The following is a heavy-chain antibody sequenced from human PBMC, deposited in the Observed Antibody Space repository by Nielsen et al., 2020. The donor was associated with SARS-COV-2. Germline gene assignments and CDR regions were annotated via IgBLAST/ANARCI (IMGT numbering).Heavy chain of an antibody. J-gene: IGHJ6*02. CDR3: AKERSRCYSYGYWYYYYGMDV. CDR1: GFTFSSNA. V-gene: IGHV3-23*01. CDR2: ISGSGGST. Sequence: GGSLSLSCAASGFTFSSNAMSWVRQAPGKGLEWVSAISGSGGSTYYADSVKGRFTTSRDNSKNTLYLQMNSLRAEDTAVYCCAKERSRCYSYGYWYYYYGMDVWGQGTTVTVSS. D-gene: IGHD5-18*01.